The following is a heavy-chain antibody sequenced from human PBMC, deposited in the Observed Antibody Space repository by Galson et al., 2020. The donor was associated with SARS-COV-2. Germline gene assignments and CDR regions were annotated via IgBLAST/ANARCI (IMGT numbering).Heavy chain of an antibody. CDR2: INPRDSET. CDR1: GYIFTNYW. D-gene: IGHD2-2*01. V-gene: IGHV5-51*01. Sequence: KIGESLKISCKGSGYIFTNYWIGWVRQMPGKDLEWIGIINPRDSETTYSPSFQGQVTISADKSITTAYLQWSSLKASDTAMYYCARHRYCSSNSCQPPPGSDYWGQGTLVTVSS. J-gene: IGHJ4*02. CDR3: ARHRYCSSNSCQPPPGSDY.